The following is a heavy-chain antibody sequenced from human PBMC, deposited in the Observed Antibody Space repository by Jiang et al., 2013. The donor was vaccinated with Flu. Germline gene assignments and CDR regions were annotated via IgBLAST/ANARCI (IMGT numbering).Heavy chain of an antibody. V-gene: IGHV3-33*01. D-gene: IGHD3-22*01. J-gene: IGHJ6*02. CDR2: IWYDGSNK. Sequence: VQLLESGGGVVQPGRSLRLSCAASGFTFSSYGMHWVRQAPGKGLEWVAVIWYDGSNKYYADSVKGRFTISRDNSKNTLYLQMNSLRAEDTAVYYCAREAYYYDSSGTYYYYGMDVWGQG. CDR1: GFTFSSYG. CDR3: AREAYYYDSSGTYYYYGMDV.